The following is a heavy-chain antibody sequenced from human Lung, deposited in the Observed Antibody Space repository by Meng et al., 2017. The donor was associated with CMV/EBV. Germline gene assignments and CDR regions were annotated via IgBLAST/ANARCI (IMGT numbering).Heavy chain of an antibody. CDR1: GGSISSSSYY. CDR2: IYYSGST. Sequence: SETLSLXCTVSGGSISSSSYYWGWIRQPPGKGLEWIGSIYYSGSTYYNPSLKSRVTISVDTSKNQFSLKLSSVTAADTAVYYCAREGGLVLRFLEWLPNNDAFDIXRQGXMVTVSS. J-gene: IGHJ3*02. D-gene: IGHD3-3*01. CDR3: AREGGLVLRFLEWLPNNDAFDI. V-gene: IGHV4-39*02.